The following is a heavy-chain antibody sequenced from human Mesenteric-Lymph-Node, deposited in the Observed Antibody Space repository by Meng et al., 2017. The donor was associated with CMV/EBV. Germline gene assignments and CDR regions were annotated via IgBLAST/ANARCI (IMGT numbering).Heavy chain of an antibody. V-gene: IGHV4-39*02. CDR2: IYYSGRT. Sequence: CTVSGGSMSSSSYYWGWIRQPPGKGLDWIGSIYYSGRTNYNPSLKSRVTISVDTSKNRFSLKLSSVTAADTAVYYCARVCSGWYNDYWGQGTLVTVSS. J-gene: IGHJ4*02. D-gene: IGHD6-19*01. CDR3: ARVCSGWYNDY. CDR1: GGSMSSSSYY.